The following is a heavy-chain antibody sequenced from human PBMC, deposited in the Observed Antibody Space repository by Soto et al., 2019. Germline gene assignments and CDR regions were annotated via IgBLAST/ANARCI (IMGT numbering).Heavy chain of an antibody. D-gene: IGHD3-22*01. J-gene: IGHJ4*02. CDR1: GFTFSSCG. V-gene: IGHV3-33*01. Sequence: VQLVESGGGVVQPGRSLRLSCAASGFTFSSCGMHWVRQAPGKGLEWVAVIWYDGSNKYYADSVKGRFTISRDNSKNTLYLQMNSLRAEDTAVYYCAREDYYYDSSGYSYYFDYWGQGTLVTVSS. CDR2: IWYDGSNK. CDR3: AREDYYYDSSGYSYYFDY.